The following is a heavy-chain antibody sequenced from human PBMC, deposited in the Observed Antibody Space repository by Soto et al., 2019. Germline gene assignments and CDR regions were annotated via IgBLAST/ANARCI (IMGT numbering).Heavy chain of an antibody. V-gene: IGHV3-23*01. J-gene: IGHJ4*02. D-gene: IGHD3-9*01. CDR3: AKTVLRFFGWLSVFGGLDC. Sequence: PGGSLRLSCAASGFTFNNYAMNWVRQAPGKGLEWVSAISDNGDNTYYADSVKGRFTISRDNSKNTLYLQMNSLRAEDTAVYYCAKTVLRFFGWLSVFGGLDCWGQGTLVTVSS. CDR1: GFTFNNYA. CDR2: ISDNGDNT.